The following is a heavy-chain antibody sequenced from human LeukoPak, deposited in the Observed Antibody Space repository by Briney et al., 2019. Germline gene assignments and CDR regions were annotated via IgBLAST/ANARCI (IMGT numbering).Heavy chain of an antibody. CDR2: LIPIFGTA. Sequence: SVKVSCKASGGTFSSYAISWVRQAPGQGLEWMGGLIPIFGTANYAQKFQGRVTITADESTSTAYMELSSLRSEDTAVYYCASDRDVVVVAATHDAFDIWGQRTMDTVSS. J-gene: IGHJ3*02. CDR1: GGTFSSYA. V-gene: IGHV1-69*01. CDR3: ASDRDVVVVAATHDAFDI. D-gene: IGHD2-15*01.